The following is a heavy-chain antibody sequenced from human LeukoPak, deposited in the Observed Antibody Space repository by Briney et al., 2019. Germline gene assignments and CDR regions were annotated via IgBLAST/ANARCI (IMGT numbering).Heavy chain of an antibody. V-gene: IGHV3-30*01. CDR2: ISYDGSNK. D-gene: IGHD2-2*01. Sequence: GGSLRLSCAASGFTFSSYAMHWVRRAPGKGLEWVAVISYDGSNKYYADSVKGRFTISRDNSKNTLYLQMNSLRAEDTAVYYCARGPYCSSTSCYYYYMDVWGKGTTVTVSS. CDR3: ARGPYCSSTSCYYYYMDV. CDR1: GFTFSSYA. J-gene: IGHJ6*03.